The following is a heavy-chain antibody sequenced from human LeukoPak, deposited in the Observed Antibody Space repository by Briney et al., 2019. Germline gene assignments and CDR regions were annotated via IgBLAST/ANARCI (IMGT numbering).Heavy chain of an antibody. V-gene: IGHV3-21*01. CDR2: ISSSSSYI. Sequence: ETGGSLRLSCAASGFTISSYSMNWVRQAPGKGLEWVSSISSSSSYIYYADSVKGRFTISRDNAKNSLYLQMNSLRAEDTAVYYCARDSLVGAMIVVGAFDIWGQGTMATVSS. D-gene: IGHD3-22*01. CDR1: GFTISSYS. CDR3: ARDSLVGAMIVVGAFDI. J-gene: IGHJ3*02.